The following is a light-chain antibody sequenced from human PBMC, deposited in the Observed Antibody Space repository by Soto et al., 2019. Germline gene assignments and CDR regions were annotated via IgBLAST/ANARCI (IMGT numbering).Light chain of an antibody. CDR2: TNN. Sequence: QSVLTQPPSASGTPGQRVTISCSGSSSNIGSNTANWYQQLPGTAHKLLIYTNNQRPSGVPDRFSGSKSGTSASLAISGLQSEDEADYYCAAWDDSLNGRVFGGGTKVTVL. V-gene: IGLV1-44*01. CDR1: SSNIGSNT. CDR3: AAWDDSLNGRV. J-gene: IGLJ3*02.